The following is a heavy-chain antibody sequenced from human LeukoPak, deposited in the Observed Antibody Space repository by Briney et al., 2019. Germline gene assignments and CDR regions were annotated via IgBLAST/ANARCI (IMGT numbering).Heavy chain of an antibody. D-gene: IGHD3-22*01. Sequence: ASVKVSCKASGYIFTGYYMHWVRQAPGQGLEWMGWINPNSGDTNYAQKFQGRVTMTRDTSISTAYMELRSLRSDDTAVYYCARDQSPHYYDSSGYYYARPPFDYWGQGTLVTVSS. J-gene: IGHJ4*02. CDR1: GYIFTGYY. CDR2: INPNSGDT. CDR3: ARDQSPHYYDSSGYYYARPPFDY. V-gene: IGHV1-2*02.